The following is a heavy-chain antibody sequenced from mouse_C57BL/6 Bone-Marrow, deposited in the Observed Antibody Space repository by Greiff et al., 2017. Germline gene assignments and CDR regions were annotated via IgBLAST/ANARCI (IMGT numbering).Heavy chain of an antibody. Sequence: VQLKESGPELVKPGASVKISCKASGYSFTDYNMNWVKQSNGKSLEWIGVINPNYGTTSYNQKFKGKATLTVDQSSSTAYMQLNSLTSEDSAVYYCARLDHIRPYAMDYWGQGTSVTVSS. CDR3: ARLDHIRPYAMDY. CDR1: GYSFTDYN. CDR2: INPNYGTT. D-gene: IGHD1-1*01. J-gene: IGHJ4*01. V-gene: IGHV1-39*01.